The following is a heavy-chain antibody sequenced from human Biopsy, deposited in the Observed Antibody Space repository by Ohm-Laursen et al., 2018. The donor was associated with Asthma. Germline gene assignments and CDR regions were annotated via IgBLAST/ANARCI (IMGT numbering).Heavy chain of an antibody. CDR2: INPNGGAT. Sequence: ASVKVSCKASAYTFIGYHLHWVRQAPGEGLEWMGRINPNGGATIYAQKFQGRVTVTRDTSISTAYMELSRLTSDDTAVYYCARVQKSPGDRWFDPWGQGTLVTVSS. CDR3: ARVQKSPGDRWFDP. J-gene: IGHJ5*02. CDR1: AYTFIGYH. V-gene: IGHV1-2*06. D-gene: IGHD7-27*01.